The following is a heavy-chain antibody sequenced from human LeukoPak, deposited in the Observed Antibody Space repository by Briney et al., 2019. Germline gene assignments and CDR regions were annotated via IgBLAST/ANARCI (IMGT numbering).Heavy chain of an antibody. CDR1: GGSISSSSYY. V-gene: IGHV4-39*01. CDR2: IYYSGIT. Sequence: SETLFLTCTVSGGSISSSSYYWGWIRQPPGKGLEWIGSIYYSGITYYNPSLKSRVTMSVDTSKNQFSLKLRFVTAADTAVYYCARPNLHPLGQMDVWGKGTTVTVSS. J-gene: IGHJ6*04. D-gene: IGHD4-11*01. CDR3: ARPNLHPLGQMDV.